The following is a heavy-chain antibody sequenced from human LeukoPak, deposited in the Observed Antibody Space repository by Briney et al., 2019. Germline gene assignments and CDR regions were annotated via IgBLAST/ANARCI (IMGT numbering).Heavy chain of an antibody. Sequence: QPGGSLRLSCAASGLSFSTYAMSWVRQAPGKGLEWVSAISDSGGSTFYADSVKGRFTISRDNSKNTLDLQMSSLRAEDTAVYYCAKRVEYSSSSVYFQNWGQGTLVTVSS. V-gene: IGHV3-23*01. D-gene: IGHD6-6*01. CDR2: ISDSGGST. CDR1: GLSFSTYA. CDR3: AKRVEYSSSSVYFQN. J-gene: IGHJ1*01.